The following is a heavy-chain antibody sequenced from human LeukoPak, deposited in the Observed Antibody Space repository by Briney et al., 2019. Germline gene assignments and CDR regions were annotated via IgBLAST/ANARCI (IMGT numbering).Heavy chain of an antibody. J-gene: IGHJ4*02. CDR2: INHSGST. Sequence: PSETLSLTCAVYGGSFSGYYWSWIRQPPGKGLEWIGEINHSGSTNYNPSLKSRVTISVDTSKNQFSLKLSSVTAADTAVYYCARLDISTTRYAFDYWGQGTLVTVSS. CDR3: ARLDISTTRYAFDY. V-gene: IGHV4-34*01. D-gene: IGHD5-12*01. CDR1: GGSFSGYY.